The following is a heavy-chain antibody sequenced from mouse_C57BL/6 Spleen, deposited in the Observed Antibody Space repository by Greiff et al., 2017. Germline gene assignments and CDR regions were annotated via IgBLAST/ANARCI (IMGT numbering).Heavy chain of an antibody. Sequence: QVQLQQPGAELVRPGSSVKLSCKASGYTFTSYWMDWVKQRPGQGLEWIGNIYPSDSETHYNQKFKDKATLTVDKSSSTAYMQLSSLTSEDSAVYYCAREGTMYDYGAWFAYWGQGTLVTVSA. CDR1: GYTFTSYW. J-gene: IGHJ3*01. CDR2: IYPSDSET. V-gene: IGHV1-61*01. D-gene: IGHD2-4*01. CDR3: AREGTMYDYGAWFAY.